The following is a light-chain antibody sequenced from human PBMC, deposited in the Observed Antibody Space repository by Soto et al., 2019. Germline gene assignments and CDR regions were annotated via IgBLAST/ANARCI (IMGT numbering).Light chain of an antibody. CDR1: SSKIGSNY. CDR2: RNN. J-gene: IGLJ2*01. CDR3: AAWDDSLSGYVV. V-gene: IGLV1-47*01. Sequence: QLVLTQPPSASGTPGQRVTISCSGSSSKIGSNYVYWYQQLPGTAPKLLIYRNNQRPSGVPDRFSGSKSGTSASLVISGLRSEDEADYYCAAWDDSLSGYVVFGGGTKLTVL.